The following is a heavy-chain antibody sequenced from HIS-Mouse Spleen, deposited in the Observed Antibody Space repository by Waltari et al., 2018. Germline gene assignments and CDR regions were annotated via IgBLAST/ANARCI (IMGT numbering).Heavy chain of an antibody. Sequence: QVQLQQWGAGLLKPSETLSLTCAVYGGSFSGYYWSWLRQPTGKGLEWIGEINHSGSTNYNPSLKSRVTISVDTSKNQFSLKLSSVTAADTAVYYCARGRSPATVTIGYYFDYWGQGTLVTVSS. V-gene: IGHV4-34*01. CDR2: INHSGST. D-gene: IGHD4-17*01. CDR3: ARGRSPATVTIGYYFDY. J-gene: IGHJ4*02. CDR1: GGSFSGYY.